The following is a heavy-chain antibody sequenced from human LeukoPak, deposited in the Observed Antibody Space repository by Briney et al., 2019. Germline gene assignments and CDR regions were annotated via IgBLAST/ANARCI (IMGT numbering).Heavy chain of an antibody. CDR3: ARAVTIFGVASPVY. Sequence: ASVTVSYKASGYTFTNYYMYWVRQAPGQGLEWMGIINPSGGSTSYAQKFQGRVTMTRDMSTSTVYMELSSLRSEDTAVYYCARAVTIFGVASPVYWGQGTLVTVSS. CDR1: GYTFTNYY. CDR2: INPSGGST. D-gene: IGHD3-3*01. J-gene: IGHJ4*02. V-gene: IGHV1-46*01.